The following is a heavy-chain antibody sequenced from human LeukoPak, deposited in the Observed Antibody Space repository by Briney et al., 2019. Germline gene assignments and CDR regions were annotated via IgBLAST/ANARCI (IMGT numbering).Heavy chain of an antibody. Sequence: ASVKVSCKASGYTFTSYDINWVRQATGQGLEWMGWMNPNSGNTGYAQKFQGRVTITRNTSISTAYMELSSLRSEDTAVYYCARVLASYAKDYWGQGTLVIVSS. D-gene: IGHD2-2*01. CDR2: MNPNSGNT. CDR3: ARVLASYAKDY. CDR1: GYTFTSYD. J-gene: IGHJ4*02. V-gene: IGHV1-8*03.